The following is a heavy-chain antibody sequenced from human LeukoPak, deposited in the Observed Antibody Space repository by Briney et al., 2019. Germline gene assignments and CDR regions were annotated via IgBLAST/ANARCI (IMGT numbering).Heavy chain of an antibody. Sequence: PGGSLRLSCAPSGFTFSNYWMRWVRQAPGKGLVWVSRINTDGGSTTYADSVKGRFTTSRDNSKNTLYLQINSLRAEDTAVYYCVRDMSTTSGDDFWGPGSLVTVSS. CDR3: VRDMSTTSGDDF. V-gene: IGHV3-74*01. CDR2: INTDGGST. D-gene: IGHD5/OR15-5a*01. J-gene: IGHJ4*02. CDR1: GFTFSNYW.